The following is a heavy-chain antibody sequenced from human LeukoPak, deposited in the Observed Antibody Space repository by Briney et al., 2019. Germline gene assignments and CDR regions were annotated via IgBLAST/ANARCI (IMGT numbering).Heavy chain of an antibody. CDR1: GGTFSSYA. D-gene: IGHD5-18*01. CDR3: ARDERGYSYGQSGYGMDV. Sequence: ASVKVSCKASGGTFSSYAISWVRQAPGQGLEWMGRIIPILGIANYAQKFQGKVTITADKSTSTAYMELSSLRSEDTAVYYCARDERGYSYGQSGYGMDVWGQGTTVTVSS. J-gene: IGHJ6*02. V-gene: IGHV1-69*04. CDR2: IIPILGIA.